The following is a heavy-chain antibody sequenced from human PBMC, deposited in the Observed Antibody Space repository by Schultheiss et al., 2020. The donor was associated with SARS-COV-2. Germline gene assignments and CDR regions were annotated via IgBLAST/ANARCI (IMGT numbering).Heavy chain of an antibody. CDR3: AREAYESAFDY. CDR2: ISGSGGST. V-gene: IGHV3-23*01. CDR1: GFTFSSYG. Sequence: GESLKISCEASGFTFSSYGMHWVRQAPGKGLEWVSAISGSGGSTYYADSVKGRFTISRDNSKNTLYLQMNSLTAEDTAVYYCAREAYESAFDYWGQGTLVTVSS. J-gene: IGHJ4*02. D-gene: IGHD3-3*01.